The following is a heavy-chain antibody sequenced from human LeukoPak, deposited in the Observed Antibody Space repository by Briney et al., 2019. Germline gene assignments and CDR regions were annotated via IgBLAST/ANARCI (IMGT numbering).Heavy chain of an antibody. CDR1: GGSISSGDYY. CDR2: IYYSGST. D-gene: IGHD3-10*01. J-gene: IGHJ4*02. Sequence: PSQTLSLTCTVSGGSISSGDYYWSWIRQPPGKGLEWIGYIYYSGSTYYNPSLKSRVTISVDTSKNQFSLKLSSVTAADTAVYYCARDFGDYYGSGANWGQGTLVTVSS. CDR3: ARDFGDYYGSGAN. V-gene: IGHV4-30-4*08.